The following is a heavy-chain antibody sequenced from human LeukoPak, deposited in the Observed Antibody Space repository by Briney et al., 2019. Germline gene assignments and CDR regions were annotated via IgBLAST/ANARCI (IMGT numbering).Heavy chain of an antibody. V-gene: IGHV1-69*13. Sequence: GASVKVSCKVSGYTLTELSMHWVRQAPGQGLEWMGGIIPIFGTANYAQKFQGKVTITADESTSTAYMELSSLRSEDTAVYYCARDNGGDYGDYGFDYWGQGTLVTVSS. CDR3: ARDNGGDYGDYGFDY. J-gene: IGHJ4*02. D-gene: IGHD4-17*01. CDR2: IIPIFGTA. CDR1: GYTLTELS.